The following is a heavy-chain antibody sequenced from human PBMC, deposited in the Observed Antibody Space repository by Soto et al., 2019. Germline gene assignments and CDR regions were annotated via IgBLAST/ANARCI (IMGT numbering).Heavy chain of an antibody. J-gene: IGHJ6*02. V-gene: IGHV4-59*01. Sequence: LSLTCTVSGGSISSYYWSWIRQPPGKGLEWIGYIYYSGSTNYNPSLKSRVTISVDTSKNQFSLKLSSVTAADTAVYYCARGGDFWSGYLSDVWGQGTTVTVSS. D-gene: IGHD3-3*01. CDR2: IYYSGST. CDR3: ARGGDFWSGYLSDV. CDR1: GGSISSYY.